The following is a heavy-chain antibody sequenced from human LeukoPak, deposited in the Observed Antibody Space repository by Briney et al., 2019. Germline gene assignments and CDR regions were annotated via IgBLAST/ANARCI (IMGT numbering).Heavy chain of an antibody. CDR3: ARGIAAASKAYAFDI. CDR1: GGSISSYY. CDR2: IYTSGST. D-gene: IGHD6-13*01. Sequence: SETLSLTCTVSGGSISSYYWSWIRQPAGNGLEWIGRIYTSGSTNYNPSLKSRVTMSVDTSKNQFSLKLSSVTAADTAVYYCARGIAAASKAYAFDIWGQGTMVTVSS. J-gene: IGHJ3*02. V-gene: IGHV4-4*07.